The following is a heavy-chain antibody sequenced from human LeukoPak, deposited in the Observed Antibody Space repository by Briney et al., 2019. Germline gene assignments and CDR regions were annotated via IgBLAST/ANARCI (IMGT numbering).Heavy chain of an antibody. CDR3: ARDNYDFWSGYGPYGMDV. CDR1: GGSISSYY. V-gene: IGHV4-59*01. D-gene: IGHD3-3*01. CDR2: IYYSGST. J-gene: IGHJ6*02. Sequence: SETLSLTCTVSGGSISSYYWSWIRQPPGKGLEWIGYIYYSGSTNYNPSLKSRVTISVDTSKNQFSLKLCSVTAADTAVYYCARDNYDFWSGYGPYGMDVWGQGTTVTVSS.